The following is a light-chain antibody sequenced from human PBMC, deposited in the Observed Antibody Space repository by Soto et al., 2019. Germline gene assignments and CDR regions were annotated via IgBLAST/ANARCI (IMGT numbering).Light chain of an antibody. J-gene: IGKJ3*01. Sequence: EIVLTQSPATLSLSPGERATLSCRASQSVSSYLAWYQQKPGQAPRLLIYDASNRATGIPARFSGSGSGTDFTLTIGSLEPEDFGVYYCQQRSNWPIFTFGPGTKVDIK. CDR1: QSVSSY. V-gene: IGKV3-11*01. CDR3: QQRSNWPIFT. CDR2: DAS.